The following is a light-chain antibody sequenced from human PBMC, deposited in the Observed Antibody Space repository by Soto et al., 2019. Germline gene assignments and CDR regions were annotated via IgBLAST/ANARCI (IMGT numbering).Light chain of an antibody. CDR2: GAT. V-gene: IGKV3-20*01. Sequence: EIVLTQSPGTLSLSPGERATLSCRASQIFSSIYVAWYRHKPDQPPRLLIYGATNRATVVPDRFSGSGSGTDFTLTSSSLEPEDFAVYYCQGSRDSVVFFGGGTKVEIK. CDR1: QIFSSIY. CDR3: QGSRDSVVF. J-gene: IGKJ4*01.